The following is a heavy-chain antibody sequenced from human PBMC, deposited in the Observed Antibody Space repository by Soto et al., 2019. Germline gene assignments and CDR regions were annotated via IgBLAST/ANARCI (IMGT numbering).Heavy chain of an antibody. V-gene: IGHV4-61*08. CDR1: GGSVSSGGYY. D-gene: IGHD3-10*01. CDR3: ARAGSYRYFDY. J-gene: IGHJ4*02. CDR2: IYYSGST. Sequence: QVQLQESGPGLVKPSETLSLTCSVSGGSVSSGGYYWSWIRQPPGKGLEWIGCIYYSGSTDYNPSLKSRVTMSLDKSKNQFSLKRNSVTAADTAVYFCARAGSYRYFDYWGQGTLVTVSS.